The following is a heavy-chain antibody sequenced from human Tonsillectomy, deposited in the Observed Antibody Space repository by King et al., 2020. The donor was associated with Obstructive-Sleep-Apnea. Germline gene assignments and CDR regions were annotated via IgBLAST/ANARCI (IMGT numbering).Heavy chain of an antibody. CDR2: FRYDGSNK. Sequence: VQLVESGGGVVQPGMSLRLFCVASGFSFSDYGMHWVRQAPGKGLEWVAFFRYDGSNKYYADSVEGRFTISRDNSKNTLFLDMYSLGAEDTAVYYCSRLDYWGQGALVTVSS. CDR3: SRLDY. CDR1: GFSFSDYG. V-gene: IGHV3-30*02. J-gene: IGHJ4*02.